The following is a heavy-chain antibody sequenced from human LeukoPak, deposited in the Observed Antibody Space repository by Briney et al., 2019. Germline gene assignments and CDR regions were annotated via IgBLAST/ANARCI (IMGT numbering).Heavy chain of an antibody. V-gene: IGHV3-30*18. CDR3: AKDLGYCSSTSCYAPDIYYYDGMDV. Sequence: GGSLRLSCAASGFTFSSYGMHWVRQAPGKGLEWVAVISYDGSNKYYADSVKGRFTISRDNSKNTLYLQMNSLRAEDTAVYYCAKDLGYCSSTSCYAPDIYYYDGMDVWGKGTTVTVSS. D-gene: IGHD2-2*01. CDR1: GFTFSSYG. CDR2: ISYDGSNK. J-gene: IGHJ6*04.